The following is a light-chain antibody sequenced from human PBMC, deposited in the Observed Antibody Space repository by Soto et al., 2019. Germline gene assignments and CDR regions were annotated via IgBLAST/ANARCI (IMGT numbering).Light chain of an antibody. CDR3: YSYAGRNIWV. CDR1: GSDLGAYNF. J-gene: IGLJ3*02. V-gene: IGLV2-8*01. CDR2: GVT. Sequence: QSVLAQPPSASGSPGQSVTISCTGSGSDLGAYNFVSWYQQHPGKAPKLMIFGVTERPSGVPDRFSGSKSGNTASLTVSGLQADDEAVYYCYSYAGRNIWVFGGGTKVTVL.